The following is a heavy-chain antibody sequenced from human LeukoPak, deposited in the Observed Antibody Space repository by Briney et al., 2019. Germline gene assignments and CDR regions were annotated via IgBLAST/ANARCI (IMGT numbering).Heavy chain of an antibody. CDR2: INHSGST. D-gene: IGHD6-13*01. V-gene: IGHV4-34*01. CDR1: GGSFSGYY. CDR3: ASFLSISSSWYGRSYGMDV. Sequence: SETLSLTCAVYGGSFSGYYWSWIRQPPGKGLEWIGEINHSGSTNYNPSLKSRVTISVDTSKNQFSLKLSSVTAADTAVYYCASFLSISSSWYGRSYGMDVWGQGTTVTVSS. J-gene: IGHJ6*02.